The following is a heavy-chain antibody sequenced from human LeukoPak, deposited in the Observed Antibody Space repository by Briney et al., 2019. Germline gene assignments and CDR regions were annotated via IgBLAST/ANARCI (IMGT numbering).Heavy chain of an antibody. CDR1: GFTFSSYG. D-gene: IGHD2-2*01. J-gene: IGHJ5*02. CDR2: IRYDGSKK. V-gene: IGHV3-30*02. CDR3: AKDRHAPGRYCSSTTCFPFDL. Sequence: GGSLRLSCAASGFTFSSYGMHWVRQAPGKGLEWVAFIRYDGSKKYYADSVKGRFTISRDNSKNTLYLQMNSLRAEDTAVYYCAKDRHAPGRYCSSTTCFPFDLWGQGTLVTVSS.